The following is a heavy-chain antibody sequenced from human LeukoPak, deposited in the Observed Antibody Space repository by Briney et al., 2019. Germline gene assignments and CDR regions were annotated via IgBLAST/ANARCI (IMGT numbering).Heavy chain of an antibody. CDR2: MKPESGKT. J-gene: IGHJ4*01. D-gene: IGHD2/OR15-2a*01. CDR1: GYSFTDYY. CDR3: ARDNNPAVSDY. V-gene: IGHV1-2*02. Sequence: ASVRVSCKASGYSFTDYYLHWVRQAPGQGLEWMGWMKPESGKTGTAQRFQSRVTPTRDTSTSTAYMEVTRLTTDDTAIYYCARDNNPAVSDYWGQGALVTVSS.